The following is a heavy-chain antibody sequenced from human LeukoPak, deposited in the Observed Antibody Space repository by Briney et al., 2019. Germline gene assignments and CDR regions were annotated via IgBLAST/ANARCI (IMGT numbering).Heavy chain of an antibody. V-gene: IGHV3-73*01. CDR1: GFTFSGSA. CDR2: IRSKANSYAT. D-gene: IGHD2-21*01. Sequence: GGSLRLSCAASGFTFSGSAMHWVRQASGKGLEWVGRIRSKANSYATAYAASVKGRFTISRDDSKNTAYLQMNSLKTEDTAVYYCTRHGQGIVVAGKFDYWGQGTLVTVSS. CDR3: TRHGQGIVVAGKFDY. J-gene: IGHJ4*02.